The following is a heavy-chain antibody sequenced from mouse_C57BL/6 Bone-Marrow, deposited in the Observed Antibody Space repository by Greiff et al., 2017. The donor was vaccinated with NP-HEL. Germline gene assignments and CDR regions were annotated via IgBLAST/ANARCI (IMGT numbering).Heavy chain of an antibody. CDR3: ARVGSSGYWFAY. J-gene: IGHJ3*01. Sequence: QVQLQQSGAELARPGASVKMSCKASGYTFTSFTMHWVKQRPGQGLEWIGYINPSSGYTKYNQKFKDKATLTADKSSSTAYMQLSSLTSEDSAVYYCARVGSSGYWFAYWGQGTLVTVSA. CDR1: GYTFTSFT. D-gene: IGHD3-2*02. CDR2: INPSSGYT. V-gene: IGHV1-4*01.